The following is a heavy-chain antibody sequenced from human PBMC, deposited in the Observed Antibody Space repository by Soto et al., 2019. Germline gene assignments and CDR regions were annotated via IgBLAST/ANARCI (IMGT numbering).Heavy chain of an antibody. Sequence: EVQLLESGGGLVQPGGSLRLSCAASGFTFSSYAMSWVRQAPGKGLEWVSAISGSGGSTYYADSVKGRFTISRDNSKNTLYLQMNSLRAEDTAVYYGAKAGDCSGGSCYSDYWGQGTLVTVSS. D-gene: IGHD2-15*01. CDR1: GFTFSSYA. CDR2: ISGSGGST. J-gene: IGHJ4*02. V-gene: IGHV3-23*01. CDR3: AKAGDCSGGSCYSDY.